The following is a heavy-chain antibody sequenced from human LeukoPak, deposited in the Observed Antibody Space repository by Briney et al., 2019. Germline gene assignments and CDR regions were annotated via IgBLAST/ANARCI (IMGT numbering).Heavy chain of an antibody. Sequence: GGSLRLSCAASGFTVSSNYMSWVRQAPGKGLEWVSVIYSGGSTYYADSVKGRFAISRDTSRNTLYLQMNSLRVEDTAVYYCAKDSAFYYIDVWGKGTTVIISS. J-gene: IGHJ6*03. V-gene: IGHV3-53*05. CDR1: GFTVSSNY. CDR3: AKDSAFYYIDV. D-gene: IGHD3-10*01. CDR2: IYSGGST.